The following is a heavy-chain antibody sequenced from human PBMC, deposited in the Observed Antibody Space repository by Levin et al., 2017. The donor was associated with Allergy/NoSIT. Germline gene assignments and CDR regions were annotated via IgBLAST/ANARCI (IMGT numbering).Heavy chain of an antibody. Sequence: GGSLRLSCAASEFTFSTYGMHWVRQAPGEGLEWVAIISYDGRDTYYADSVKGRFIISRDNSKNTLYLQMNTLRIEDTAVYYCAKYRYSGSGSYSSRPMDVWGQGTTVSVSS. CDR3: AKYRYSGSGSYSSRPMDV. V-gene: IGHV3-30*18. CDR2: ISYDGRDT. D-gene: IGHD3-10*01. J-gene: IGHJ6*02. CDR1: EFTFSTYG.